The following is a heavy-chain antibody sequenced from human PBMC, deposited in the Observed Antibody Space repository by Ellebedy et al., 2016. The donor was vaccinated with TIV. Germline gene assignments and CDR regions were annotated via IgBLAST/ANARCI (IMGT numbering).Heavy chain of an antibody. CDR2: FDPEDGKR. J-gene: IGHJ5*02. CDR3: AAVRIQIWFPKWFDP. CDR1: GDTLTKLS. D-gene: IGHD5-18*01. V-gene: IGHV1-24*01. Sequence: ASVKVSCKVSGDTLTKLSMHWVRQAPGKGFEWMGGFDPEDGKRIYGQKFQGRVTMTEDISSDTAYMELSSLTSEDTAVYYCAAVRIQIWFPKWFDPWGQGTLVTVSS.